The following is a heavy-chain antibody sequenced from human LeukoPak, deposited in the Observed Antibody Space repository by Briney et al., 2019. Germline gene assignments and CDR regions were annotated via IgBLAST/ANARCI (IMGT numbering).Heavy chain of an antibody. CDR3: ATAFLVRGGSDY. J-gene: IGHJ4*02. V-gene: IGHV1-24*01. Sequence: ASVKVSCKVSGYTLTELSMHWVRQAPGKGLEWMGGFDPEDGETIYAQKFQGRVTMTEDTSTDTAYMELSSLRSEDTAVYYCATAFLVRGGSDYWGQGTLVTVSS. D-gene: IGHD3-10*01. CDR2: FDPEDGET. CDR1: GYTLTELS.